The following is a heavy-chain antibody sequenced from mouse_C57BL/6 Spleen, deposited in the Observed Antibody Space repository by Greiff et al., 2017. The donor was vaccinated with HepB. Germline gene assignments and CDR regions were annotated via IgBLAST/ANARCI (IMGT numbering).Heavy chain of an antibody. D-gene: IGHD3-2*02. CDR1: GYSFTGYY. CDR3: ARAASSGPQFAY. CDR2: INPSTGGT. Sequence: VQLQQSGPELVKPGASVKISCKASGYSFTGYYMNWVKQSPEKSLEWIGEINPSTGGTTYNQKFKAKATLTVDKSSSTAYMQLKSLTSEDSAVYYCARAASSGPQFAYWGQGTLVTVSA. V-gene: IGHV1-42*01. J-gene: IGHJ3*01.